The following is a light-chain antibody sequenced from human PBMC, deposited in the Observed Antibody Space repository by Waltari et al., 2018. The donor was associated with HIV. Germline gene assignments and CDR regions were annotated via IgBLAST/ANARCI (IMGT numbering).Light chain of an antibody. V-gene: IGKV1-13*02. CDR3: QQFHSYPRT. CDR1: QGISSA. J-gene: IGKJ1*01. CDR2: DAS. Sequence: AIQLTQSPSSLSASVGDRVTITCRASQGISSALAWYQQKVGKAPKLLIYDASSLQSGVPSRFSGSGSGTDFTLTISSLHPEDFATYYCQQFHSYPRTFGQGTKVEIK.